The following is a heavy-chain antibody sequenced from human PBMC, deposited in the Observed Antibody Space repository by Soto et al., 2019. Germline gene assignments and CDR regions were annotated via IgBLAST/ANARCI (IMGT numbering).Heavy chain of an antibody. D-gene: IGHD6-6*01. Sequence: KPSETLSLTCTVSGGSISSGGHYWNWIRQHPGKGLEWIGYIYYSGSTYYNPSLKSRVTISVDTSKNQFSLKLSSVTAADTAVYHCARDSAIAARAFDIWGQGTMVTVSS. V-gene: IGHV4-31*03. CDR1: GGSISSGGHY. J-gene: IGHJ3*02. CDR2: IYYSGST. CDR3: ARDSAIAARAFDI.